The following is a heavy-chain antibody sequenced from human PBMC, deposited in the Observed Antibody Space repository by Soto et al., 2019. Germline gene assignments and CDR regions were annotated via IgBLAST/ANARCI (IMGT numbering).Heavy chain of an antibody. J-gene: IGHJ4*02. CDR1: GFTFSNYG. D-gene: IGHD3-16*01. CDR2: ITYDGRNK. Sequence: PGGSLRLSCAASGFTFSNYGMHWVRQAPGKGLEWVAVITYDGRNKYYADSLKGRFTISRDNSENTLSLQMNSLTPEDTAVYYCTVWGLGNDFGVAWGQGILVTVSS. CDR3: TVWGLGNDFGVA. V-gene: IGHV3-30*03.